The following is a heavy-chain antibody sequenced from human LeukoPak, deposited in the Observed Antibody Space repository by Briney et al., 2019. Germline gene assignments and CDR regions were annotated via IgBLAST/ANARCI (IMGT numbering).Heavy chain of an antibody. Sequence: SVKVSCKASGGTFSSYAISWVRQAPGQGLEWMGGIIPIFGTANYAQKFQGRVTITADESTSTAYMELSSLRSEDTAVYYCARYCGGDCYPLPYYYYGMDVWGKGTTVTVSS. D-gene: IGHD2-21*02. CDR1: GGTFSSYA. CDR2: IIPIFGTA. J-gene: IGHJ6*04. V-gene: IGHV1-69*13. CDR3: ARYCGGDCYPLPYYYYGMDV.